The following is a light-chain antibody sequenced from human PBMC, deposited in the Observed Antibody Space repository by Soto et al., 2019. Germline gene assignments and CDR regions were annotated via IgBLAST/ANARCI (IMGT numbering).Light chain of an antibody. Sequence: EIVLTQSPGTLSLSPGERATLSCRASQSVSNNYLAWYQQKPGQAPRLLIYGASSRATDIPDRFSGSVSGTDFTLTISRLEPEDFAVYYCQQYDSSPLTFGQGTKVDI. CDR2: GAS. V-gene: IGKV3-20*01. CDR3: QQYDSSPLT. CDR1: QSVSNNY. J-gene: IGKJ1*01.